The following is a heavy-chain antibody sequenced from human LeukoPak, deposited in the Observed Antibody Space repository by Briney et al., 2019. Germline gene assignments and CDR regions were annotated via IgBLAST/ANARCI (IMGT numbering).Heavy chain of an antibody. J-gene: IGHJ4*02. CDR2: ISGRGGST. V-gene: IGHV3-23*01. CDR1: GFTFSSYA. D-gene: IGHD3-10*01. CDR3: AKARLREYGSGSPTYYFDY. Sequence: PGGPLRLSCAASGFTFSSYAMSWVRQAPGKGLEWVSTISGRGGSTYYADSVKGRFTISRDNSKNTLYLQMNSLRAEDTAVYYCAKARLREYGSGSPTYYFDYWGQGTLVTVSS.